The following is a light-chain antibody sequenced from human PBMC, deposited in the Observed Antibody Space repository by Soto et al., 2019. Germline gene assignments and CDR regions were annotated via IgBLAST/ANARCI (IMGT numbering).Light chain of an antibody. CDR2: WAS. CDR1: QNINNR. J-gene: IGKJ5*01. Sequence: EIQMTQSPSTLSASVVDRFMITFLASQNINNRLAWYQQRPCKSPKLLVYWASTLESGVPSRFSGSGSGTEFTLSISGLQPDDFATYYCQQLNSYPRTFGQGTRLETK. CDR3: QQLNSYPRT. V-gene: IGKV1-5*03.